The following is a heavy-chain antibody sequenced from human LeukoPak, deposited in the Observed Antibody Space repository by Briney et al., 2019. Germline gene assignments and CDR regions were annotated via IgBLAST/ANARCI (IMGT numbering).Heavy chain of an antibody. Sequence: GASVKVSCKASGGDFSNYGISWVRQAPGQGLEWMGGIIPVFGTTKYAQKFQGRVTITADESTSTAYMEVSSLRFEDTAVYYCARGQVRQWLAVPFDDWGQGTLVTVSS. CDR3: ARGQVRQWLAVPFDD. J-gene: IGHJ4*02. CDR1: GGDFSNYG. CDR2: IIPVFGTT. V-gene: IGHV1-69*13. D-gene: IGHD6-19*01.